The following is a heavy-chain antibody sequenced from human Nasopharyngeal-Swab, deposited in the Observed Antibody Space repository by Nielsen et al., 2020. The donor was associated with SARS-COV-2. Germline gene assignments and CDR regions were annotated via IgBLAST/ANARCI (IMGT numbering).Heavy chain of an antibody. D-gene: IGHD3-3*01. Sequence: ASVKVSCKASGYTFTSYAMHWVRQASGQRLEWMGWINAGNGNTKYSQKFQGRVTITRDTSASTAYMELSSLRSEDTAVYYCARDLLTIFGVGPFDYWGQGTLVTVSS. CDR2: INAGNGNT. J-gene: IGHJ4*02. CDR3: ARDLLTIFGVGPFDY. CDR1: GYTFTSYA. V-gene: IGHV1-3*01.